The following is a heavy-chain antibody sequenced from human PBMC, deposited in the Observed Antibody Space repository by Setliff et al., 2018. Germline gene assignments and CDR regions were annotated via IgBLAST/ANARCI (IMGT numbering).Heavy chain of an antibody. CDR1: GYSFTNYW. J-gene: IGHJ3*02. V-gene: IGHV5-51*01. D-gene: IGHD3-3*01. CDR2: IYPCDSDT. Sequence: GESLKISCQGSGYSFTNYWIGWVRQMPGKGLEWMGIIYPCDSDTRYSPSFQGQVTISADKSISTAYLQWSSLKASDTAMYYCARQAIFGSDAFDIWGQGTMVTVSS. CDR3: ARQAIFGSDAFDI.